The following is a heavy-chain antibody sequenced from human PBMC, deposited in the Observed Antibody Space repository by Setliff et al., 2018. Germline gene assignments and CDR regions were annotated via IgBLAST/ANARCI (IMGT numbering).Heavy chain of an antibody. CDR2: IYHSGIT. J-gene: IGHJ5*02. Sequence: PSETLSLTCTVSGGSISSSSYQWGWVRQTPGKGLEWIGDIYHSGITNYNPSLQSRVTISVDTSHHPFSLNLNSVTAADTAVYFCARATRDSGGWYYEYNWFDPWGQGTLVTVSS. V-gene: IGHV4-39*07. D-gene: IGHD6-19*01. CDR1: GGSISSSSYQ. CDR3: ARATRDSGGWYYEYNWFDP.